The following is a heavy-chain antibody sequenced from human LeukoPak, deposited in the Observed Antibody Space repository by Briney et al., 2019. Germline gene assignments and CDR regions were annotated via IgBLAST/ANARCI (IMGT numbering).Heavy chain of an antibody. Sequence: SETLSLTCAVYRGSFSGYYWSWMRQPPGKGLEWIGEINHSGSTNYNPSLKSRVTISVDTSKNQFSLKLSSVTAADTAVYYCARVNSAPAVMPTDPYYYYYGMDVWGKGTTVTVSS. V-gene: IGHV4-34*01. J-gene: IGHJ6*04. CDR2: INHSGST. D-gene: IGHD2-2*01. CDR1: RGSFSGYY. CDR3: ARVNSAPAVMPTDPYYYYYGMDV.